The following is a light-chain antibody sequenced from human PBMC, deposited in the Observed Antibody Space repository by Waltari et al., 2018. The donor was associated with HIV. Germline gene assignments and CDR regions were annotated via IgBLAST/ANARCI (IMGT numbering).Light chain of an antibody. J-gene: IGLJ2*01. CDR2: EVN. CDR3: SSFGRGNTVL. CDR1: SSDVGAYNY. V-gene: IGLV2-14*01. Sequence: QSALTQPASVSGSPGQSITISCTGTSSDVGAYNYVSWYQLYPGKAPKVMMFEVNNRPSGVSERFSGSKSGNTASLTISGLQVEDEAVYFCSSFGRGNTVLFGGGTKVTVL.